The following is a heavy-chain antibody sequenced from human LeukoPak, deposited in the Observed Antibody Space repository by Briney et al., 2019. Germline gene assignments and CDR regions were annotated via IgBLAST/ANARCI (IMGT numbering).Heavy chain of an antibody. CDR1: GFTFSSYS. Sequence: TGGSLRLSCAASGFTFSSYSMNWVRQAPGKGLEWVSSISSSSSYIYYADSVKGRFTISRDNAKNSLYLQMNSLRAEDTAVYYCARDLKIGGQLVRGGGPFDYWGQGTLATVSS. J-gene: IGHJ4*02. CDR3: ARDLKIGGQLVRGGGPFDY. CDR2: ISSSSSYI. D-gene: IGHD6-6*01. V-gene: IGHV3-21*01.